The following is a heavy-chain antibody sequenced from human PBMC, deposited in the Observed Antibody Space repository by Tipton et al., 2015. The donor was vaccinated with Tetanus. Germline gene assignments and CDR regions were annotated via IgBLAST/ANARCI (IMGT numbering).Heavy chain of an antibody. D-gene: IGHD3-3*01. CDR3: ARRRSAVLSGGYHWYFDL. CDR2: IDPRDSEA. V-gene: IGHV5-51*01. J-gene: IGHJ2*01. Sequence: QLVQSGAEVKKPGESLKISCQGSGYNFSHYSIGWVRQMPGKGLEWVGIIDPRDSEARYGPSFQGQVIISADKSISTTYLQWGSLTASDTAIYYCARRRSAVLSGGYHWYFDLWGRGTMVTVSS. CDR1: GYNFSHYS.